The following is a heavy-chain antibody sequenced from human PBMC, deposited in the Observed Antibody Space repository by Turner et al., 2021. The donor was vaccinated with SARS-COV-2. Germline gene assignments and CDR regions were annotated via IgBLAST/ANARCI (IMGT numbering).Heavy chain of an antibody. V-gene: IGHV3-33*01. D-gene: IGHD2-21*01. J-gene: IGHJ4*02. CDR3: ARNRVDCGGDCYSFDY. CDR1: GFTFSSYG. Sequence: QVQLVESGGGVVQPGRSLRLSCAASGFTFSSYGMHWVRQAPGKGLEWVAIIWYYGSNKYYADSVKGRFTISRDNSKNTLYLQMNSLRAEDTAVYYCARNRVDCGGDCYSFDYWGQGTLVTVSS. CDR2: IWYYGSNK.